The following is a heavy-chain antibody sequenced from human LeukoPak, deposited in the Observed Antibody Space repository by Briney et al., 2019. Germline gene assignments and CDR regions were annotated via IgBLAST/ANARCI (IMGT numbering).Heavy chain of an antibody. V-gene: IGHV4-39*07. CDR3: AKGDRYYDILTGYYIDAFDI. CDR2: IYYSGST. J-gene: IGHJ3*02. D-gene: IGHD3-9*01. CDR1: GGSISSGSYY. Sequence: PSETLSLTCTVSGGSISSGSYYWGWIRQPPGKGLEWIGSIYYSGSTYYNPSLKSRVTISVDTSKNQFSLKLSSVTAADTAVYYCAKGDRYYDILTGYYIDAFDIWGQGTMVTVSS.